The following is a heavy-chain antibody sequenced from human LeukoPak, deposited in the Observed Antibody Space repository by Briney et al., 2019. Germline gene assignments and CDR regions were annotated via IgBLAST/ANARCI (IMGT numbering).Heavy chain of an antibody. D-gene: IGHD6-19*01. Sequence: GGSLRLSCTASGFTFSSYVMSWVRQAPGKGLEWVSGISDSGGGTFYADSVKGRFTVSRDNSKNTLYLQMNSLRAEDTALYYCAKHAGSGWYSDLDYWGQGTLVTVSS. CDR3: AKHAGSGWYSDLDY. CDR1: GFTFSSYV. V-gene: IGHV3-23*01. CDR2: ISDSGGGT. J-gene: IGHJ4*02.